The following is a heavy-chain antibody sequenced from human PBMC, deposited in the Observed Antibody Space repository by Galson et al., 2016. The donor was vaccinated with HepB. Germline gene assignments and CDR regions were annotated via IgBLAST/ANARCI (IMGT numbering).Heavy chain of an antibody. V-gene: IGHV3-48*01. CDR1: GFTFGSYS. Sequence: SLRLSCAASGFTFGSYSMSWVRQAPGKGLEWVSYISRSSSTVYYADSVTGRFTISRDNAKNSLYLQLNSLRAADTAVYYCARGGASCSRGSCYFWFDPWGQGTPVSVSS. D-gene: IGHD2-15*01. J-gene: IGHJ5*02. CDR3: ARGGASCSRGSCYFWFDP. CDR2: ISRSSSTV.